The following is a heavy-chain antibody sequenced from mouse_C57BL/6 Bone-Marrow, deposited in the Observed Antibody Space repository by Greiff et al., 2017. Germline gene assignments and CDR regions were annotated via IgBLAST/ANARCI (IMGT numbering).Heavy chain of an antibody. CDR1: GFNIKDDY. V-gene: IGHV14-4*01. CDR2: IDPENGDT. J-gene: IGHJ2*01. Sequence: EVQLQQSGAELVRPGASVKLSCTASGFNIKDDYMHWVKQRPEQGLEWIGWIDPENGDTEYASKFQGKATITADTSSNTAYLQLSSLTSEYTDVYYCTTFPLITTVVATDYFDYWGQGTTLTVSS. D-gene: IGHD1-1*01. CDR3: TTFPLITTVVATDYFDY.